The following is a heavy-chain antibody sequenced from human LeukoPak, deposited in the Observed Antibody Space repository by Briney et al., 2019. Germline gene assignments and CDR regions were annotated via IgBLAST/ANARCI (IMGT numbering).Heavy chain of an antibody. Sequence: TLSLTCTVSSGSISSGRYYWRWIRQPAGKGQEWIGRIYTSGSTNYNPSLKSRVTISVDTSKNQFSLKLSSVTAADTAVYYCARTLVVPAAADDYWGQGTLVTVSS. CDR3: ARTLVVPAAADDY. D-gene: IGHD2-2*01. CDR2: IYTSGST. CDR1: SGSISSGRYY. V-gene: IGHV4-61*02. J-gene: IGHJ4*02.